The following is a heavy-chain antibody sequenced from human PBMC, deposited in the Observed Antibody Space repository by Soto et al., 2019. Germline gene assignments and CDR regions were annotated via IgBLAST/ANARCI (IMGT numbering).Heavy chain of an antibody. V-gene: IGHV3-64*01. CDR3: ARGVAPSYYYYMDV. CDR1: GFTFSSYA. J-gene: IGHJ6*03. CDR2: ISSNGGST. Sequence: EVQLVESGGGLVQPGGSLRLSCAASGFTFSSYAMHWVRQAPGKGLEYVSAISSNGGSTYYANSVKGRFTISRDNSKKTLYLQMGSLRAEDMAVYYCARGVAPSYYYYMDVWGKGTTVTVSS.